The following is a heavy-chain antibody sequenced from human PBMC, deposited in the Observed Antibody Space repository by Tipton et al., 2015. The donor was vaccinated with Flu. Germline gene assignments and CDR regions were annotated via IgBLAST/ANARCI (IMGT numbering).Heavy chain of an antibody. D-gene: IGHD1-26*01. Sequence: GSLRLSCEVSGFTFRNYAMTWARQAPGKGLEWVSGINLSGDKTYDADSVRGRFTISRDNSKNTLYLQINSLRAEDTAVYYCLKSRGAPVLYYFDYWGQGTPVTVSS. CDR2: INLSGDKT. V-gene: IGHV3-23*01. CDR3: LKSRGAPVLYYFDY. J-gene: IGHJ4*02. CDR1: GFTFRNYA.